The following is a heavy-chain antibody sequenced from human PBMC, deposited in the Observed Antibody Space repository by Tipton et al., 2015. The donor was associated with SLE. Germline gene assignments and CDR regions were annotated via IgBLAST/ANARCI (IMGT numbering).Heavy chain of an antibody. CDR2: LYAGGDT. V-gene: IGHV3-53*01. CDR1: GLYVSESH. Sequence: SLRLSCAAAGLYVSESHMSWVRHVPGKGLEWGSILYAGGDTFYGDSVTGRSTISRDTSKNTVSLQINGLKFEDTAVYFCARIDVVGACAVGDCYGDVFAVWGQGRMVTVSS. D-gene: IGHD2-21*02. CDR3: ARIDVVGACAVGDCYGDVFAV. J-gene: IGHJ3*01.